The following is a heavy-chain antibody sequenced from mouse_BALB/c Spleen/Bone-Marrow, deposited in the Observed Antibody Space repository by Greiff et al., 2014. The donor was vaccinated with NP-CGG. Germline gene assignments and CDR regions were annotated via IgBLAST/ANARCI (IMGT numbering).Heavy chain of an antibody. Sequence: QVQLQQSGAELVKPGASVKLSCKASGYTFTSYWMHWVKQRPGQGLEWIGEIDPSDSYTNYYQKFKGKATLTVDKSSSTAYMQLSSLTSEDSAVYYCATARATSYARDYWGQGTSVTVSS. CDR2: IDPSDSYT. J-gene: IGHJ4*01. D-gene: IGHD3-1*01. V-gene: IGHV1-69*02. CDR3: ATARATSYARDY. CDR1: GYTFTSYW.